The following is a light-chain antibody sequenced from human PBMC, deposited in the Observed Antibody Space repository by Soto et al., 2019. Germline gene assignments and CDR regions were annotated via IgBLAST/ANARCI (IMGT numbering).Light chain of an antibody. J-gene: IGLJ1*01. CDR2: EVS. Sequence: QPALTHPASVSGSPGQSITISCTGTSSDVGSYNLVSWYQQLPGKAPKLIIYEVSKRPSGVSNRFSGSKSGNTASLTISGLQAEDEADYYCCSWAGSNSFYFFGTGTKVTVL. V-gene: IGLV2-23*02. CDR3: CSWAGSNSFYF. CDR1: SSDVGSYNL.